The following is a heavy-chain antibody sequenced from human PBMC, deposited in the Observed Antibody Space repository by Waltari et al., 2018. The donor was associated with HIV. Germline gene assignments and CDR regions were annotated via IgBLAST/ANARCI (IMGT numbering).Heavy chain of an antibody. CDR1: GFTVRSKF. CDR2: IYSGGST. CDR3: ASDQSRDTATGDL. J-gene: IGHJ5*02. D-gene: IGHD5-18*01. V-gene: IGHV3-53*01. Sequence: EVQLVESGGGLIQPGGSLRLSCVATGFTVRSKFMSWVRQAPGKGLEWVSVIYSGGSTYYADAVRGRVTISRDNSKNTVYLQMNSLRVEDTAVYYCASDQSRDTATGDLWGQGTLVTVSS.